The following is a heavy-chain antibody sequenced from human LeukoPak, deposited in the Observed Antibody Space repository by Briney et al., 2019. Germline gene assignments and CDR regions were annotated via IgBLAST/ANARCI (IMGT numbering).Heavy chain of an antibody. D-gene: IGHD5-18*01. CDR3: ARAAGSGYSYGKYYYYYYGMDV. CDR1: GYTFTTYY. J-gene: IGHJ6*02. Sequence: SVKVSCKASGYTFTTYYMHWVGQAPGQGLEWMGGIIPIFGTANYAQKFQGRVTITADESTSTAYMELSSLRSEDTAVYYCARAAGSGYSYGKYYYYYYGMDVWGQGTTVTVSS. CDR2: IIPIFGTA. V-gene: IGHV1-69*13.